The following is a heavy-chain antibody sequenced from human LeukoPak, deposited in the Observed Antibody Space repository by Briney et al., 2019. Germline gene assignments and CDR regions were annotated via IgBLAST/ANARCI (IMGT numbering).Heavy chain of an antibody. CDR3: AIVLLWFGEPFFDY. CDR1: GGSISSSSYY. J-gene: IGHJ4*02. Sequence: SETLSLTCTVSGGSISSSSYYWGWIRQPPGKGLEWIGSIYYSGSTYYNPSLKSRVTISVDTSKNQFSLKLSSVTAADTAVYYCAIVLLWFGEPFFDYWGQGTLVTVSS. V-gene: IGHV4-39*01. CDR2: IYYSGST. D-gene: IGHD3-10*01.